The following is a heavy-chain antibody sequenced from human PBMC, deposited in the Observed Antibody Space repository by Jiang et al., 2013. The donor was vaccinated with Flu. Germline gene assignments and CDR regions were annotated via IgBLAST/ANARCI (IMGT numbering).Heavy chain of an antibody. Sequence: GAEVKKPGASVKVSCKTSGYTFTDFGINWVRQAPGQGLEWMGWISTYTNNTNYAQSLQGRITMTTDTSTSTVYMELGSLRSDDTAVYYCTRDGPQLLFSQPPNWFDPWGQGTLVTVSS. D-gene: IGHD2-21*01. CDR2: ISTYTNNT. CDR1: GYTFTDFG. J-gene: IGHJ5*02. CDR3: TRDGPQLLFSQPPNWFDP. V-gene: IGHV1-18*01.